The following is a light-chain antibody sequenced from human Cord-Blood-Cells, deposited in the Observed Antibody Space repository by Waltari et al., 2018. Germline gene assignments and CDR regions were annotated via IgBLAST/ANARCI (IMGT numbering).Light chain of an antibody. CDR3: SSYTSSSTPFV. Sequence: QSALTQPASVSGSTGQSITISCTGTSSDVGGYNYVSWYQQHPGKAPKLMIYAVSNRPSGVSNRFSGSKSGNTASLTISGLQAEDEADYYCSSYTSSSTPFVFGTGTKVTVL. J-gene: IGLJ1*01. V-gene: IGLV2-14*03. CDR2: AVS. CDR1: SSDVGGYNY.